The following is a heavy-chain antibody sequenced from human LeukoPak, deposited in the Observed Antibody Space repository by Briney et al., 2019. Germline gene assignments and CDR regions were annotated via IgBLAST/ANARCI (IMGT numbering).Heavy chain of an antibody. CDR2: LYYGGST. V-gene: IGHV4-39*01. CDR1: GGSISTGRYY. CDR3: AKHRSLTNYHRQFLR. J-gene: IGHJ4*02. Sequence: PSETLSHTSTLAGGSISTGRYYCGWIRQPPGKGLEWIGSLYYGGSTFYNPSLKSRLTISGDTSTNQFSLTLSSVTAPDTAVYYCAKHRSLTNYHRQFLRWGQGSLVTVSS. D-gene: IGHD3-9*01.